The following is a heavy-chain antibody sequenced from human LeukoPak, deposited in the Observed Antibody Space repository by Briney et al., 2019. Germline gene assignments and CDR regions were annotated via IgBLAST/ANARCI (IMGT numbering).Heavy chain of an antibody. CDR1: GGSISSYY. J-gene: IGHJ4*02. V-gene: IGHV4-59*01. CDR2: IYYSGSGST. Sequence: SETLSLTCIVSGGSISSYYWSWIRQPPGKGLEWIGYIYYSGSGSTNYNPSLKSRVTISVDTSKNQFSLKLSSVTAADTAVYYCARGEYSGSDWGQGTLVTVSS. D-gene: IGHD1-1*01. CDR3: ARGEYSGSD.